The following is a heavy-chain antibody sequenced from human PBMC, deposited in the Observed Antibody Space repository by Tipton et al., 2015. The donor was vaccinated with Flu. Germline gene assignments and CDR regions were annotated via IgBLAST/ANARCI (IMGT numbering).Heavy chain of an antibody. D-gene: IGHD3-22*01. J-gene: IGHJ4*02. V-gene: IGHV4-31*03. CDR1: GHSISSNANY. CDR3: ARYDSSGYYYYFDY. Sequence: TLSLTCNVSGHSISSNANYWTWIRQSPGKGLEWIGYIYYSGTTYYNPSLESRVSLSVDTSKNQFSLRLSSVTAADTAVYYCARYDSSGYYYYFDYWGQGTLVTVSS. CDR2: IYYSGTT.